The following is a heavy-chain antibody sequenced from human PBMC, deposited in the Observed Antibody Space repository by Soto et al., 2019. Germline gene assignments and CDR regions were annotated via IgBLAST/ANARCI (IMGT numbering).Heavy chain of an antibody. CDR3: ARYRHGDYYYYGMDV. V-gene: IGHV4-34*01. Sequence: SETLSLTCAVYGGSFSGYYWSWIRQPPGKGLEWIGEINHSGSTNYNPSLKSRVTISVDTSKNQFSLKLSSVTAADTAVYYCARYRHGDYYYYGMDVWGQGTTVTVSS. CDR2: INHSGST. D-gene: IGHD1-26*01. CDR1: GGSFSGYY. J-gene: IGHJ6*02.